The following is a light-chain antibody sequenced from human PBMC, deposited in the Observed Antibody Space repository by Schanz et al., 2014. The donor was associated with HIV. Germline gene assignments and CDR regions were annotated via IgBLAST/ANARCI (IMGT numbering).Light chain of an antibody. J-gene: IGKJ3*01. V-gene: IGKV1-5*03. CDR1: QTISSW. CDR3: QQRSNWPIFT. Sequence: DIQMTQSPSTLSASVGDRVTITCRASQTISSWLAWYQQKPGKVPKLLIYKASNLESGVPSRFSGGGSGTEFTLAISSLEPEDFAVYYCQQRSNWPIFTFGPGTKVDIK. CDR2: KAS.